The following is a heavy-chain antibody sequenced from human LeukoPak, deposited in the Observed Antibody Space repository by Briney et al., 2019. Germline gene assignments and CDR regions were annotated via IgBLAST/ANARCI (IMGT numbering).Heavy chain of an antibody. CDR3: ARGRGWLTNWFDP. D-gene: IGHD5-24*01. CDR1: GYTFTGYY. V-gene: IGHV1-69*05. CDR2: IIPIFGTA. J-gene: IGHJ5*02. Sequence: SVEVSCKASGYTFTGYYMHWVRQAPGQGLEWMGGIIPIFGTANYAQKFQGRVTITTDESTSTAYMELSSLRSEDTAVYYCARGRGWLTNWFDPWGQGTLVTVSS.